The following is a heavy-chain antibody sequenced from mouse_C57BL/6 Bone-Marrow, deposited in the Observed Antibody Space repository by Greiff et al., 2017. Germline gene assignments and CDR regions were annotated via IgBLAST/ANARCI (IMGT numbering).Heavy chain of an antibody. CDR1: GFNIKDYY. V-gene: IGHV14-4*01. CDR3: TTVFRLGYFDY. Sequence: VHVKQSGAELVRPGASVKLSCTASGFNIKDYYMHWVKQRPEQGLEWIGWIDPENGDTEYASKFQGKATITADTSSNTAYLQLSSLTSEDTAVYYCTTVFRLGYFDYWGQGTTLTVSS. D-gene: IGHD4-1*01. CDR2: IDPENGDT. J-gene: IGHJ2*01.